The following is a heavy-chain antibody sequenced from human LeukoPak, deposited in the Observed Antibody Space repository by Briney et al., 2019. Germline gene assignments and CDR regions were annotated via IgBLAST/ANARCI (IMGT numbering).Heavy chain of an antibody. CDR3: ARHSTWLDAFDI. CDR1: GGSLSSGGYY. CDR2: IYTNGNT. D-gene: IGHD5-24*01. V-gene: IGHV4-61*02. J-gene: IGHJ3*02. Sequence: SETLSLTCTVSGGSLSSGGYYWSWIRQPAGKGLEWIGRIYTNGNTNYNPSLKSRVTISVDTSKNQFSLKLSSVTAADTAVYYCARHSTWLDAFDIWGQGTMVTVSS.